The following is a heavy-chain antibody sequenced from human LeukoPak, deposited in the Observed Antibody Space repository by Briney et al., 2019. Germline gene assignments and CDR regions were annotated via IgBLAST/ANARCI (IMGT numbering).Heavy chain of an antibody. CDR3: AKDWGEYFDYVWGSFTSFDF. CDR1: GYTLTELS. CDR2: FDPEDGET. V-gene: IGHV1-24*01. Sequence: GASVKVSCKVSGYTLTELSMHWVRQAPGKGLEWMGGFDPEDGETIYAQKFQGRVTMTEDTSTDTAYMELSSLRSEDTAVYYCAKDWGEYFDYVWGSFTSFDFWGQGTLVTVSS. D-gene: IGHD3-16*01. J-gene: IGHJ4*02.